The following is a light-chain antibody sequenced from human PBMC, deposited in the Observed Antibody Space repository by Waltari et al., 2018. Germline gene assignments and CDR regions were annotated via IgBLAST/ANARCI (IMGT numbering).Light chain of an antibody. J-gene: IGLJ1*01. V-gene: IGLV2-23*01. CDR2: ETT. Sequence: QSALTQPASVSGSPGQSISISCSGTSGDVEIYTLVSWYQQHPGKAPQLLIYETTKRPSWVSDRFSGSKSGNTAYLTVSGLQAEDESDYYCCSYAGSSTFVFGSGTRVTV. CDR1: SGDVEIYTL. CDR3: CSYAGSSTFV.